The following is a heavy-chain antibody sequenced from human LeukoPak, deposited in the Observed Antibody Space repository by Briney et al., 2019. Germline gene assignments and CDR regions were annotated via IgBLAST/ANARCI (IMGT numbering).Heavy chain of an antibody. J-gene: IGHJ5*02. V-gene: IGHV4-4*02. Sequence: SETLSLTCAVSGDSISSSNWWSWVRQPPGKGLEWIGEIYHSGSTNYNPSLKSRVTISVDKSKNQFSPKLSSVTAADTAVYYCARHEPEYSGYERAADWGGYNWFDPWGQGTLVTVSS. CDR3: ARHEPEYSGYERAADWGGYNWFDP. CDR2: IYHSGST. CDR1: GDSISSSNW. D-gene: IGHD5-12*01.